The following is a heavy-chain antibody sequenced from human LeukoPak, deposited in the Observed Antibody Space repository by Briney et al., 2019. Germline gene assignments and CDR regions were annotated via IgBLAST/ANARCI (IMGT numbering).Heavy chain of an antibody. CDR3: ARGEYYFDY. V-gene: IGHV4-59*08. D-gene: IGHD3-10*01. CDR1: GGSITNYF. CDR2: IYYNGST. J-gene: IGHJ4*02. Sequence: SETLSLTCTVSGGSITNYFWSWIRQPPGKGLEWIGFIYYNGSTNYNPSLKSRLTISVDTPKNQFSLKLSSVTAADTAVYYCARGEYYFDYWGQGTLVTVSS.